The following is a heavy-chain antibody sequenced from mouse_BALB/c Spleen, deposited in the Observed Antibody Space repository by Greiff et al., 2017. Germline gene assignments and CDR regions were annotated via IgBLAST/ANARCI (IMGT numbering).Heavy chain of an antibody. CDR1: GYAFTNYL. Sequence: VQLQQSGAELVRPGTSVKVSCKASGYAFTNYLIEWVKQRPGQGLEWIGVINPGSGGTNYNEKFKGKATLTADKSSSTAYMQLSSLTSDDSAVYFCARSSEYGNPAWFAYWGQGTLVTVSA. J-gene: IGHJ3*01. CDR2: INPGSGGT. V-gene: IGHV1-54*01. CDR3: ARSSEYGNPAWFAY. D-gene: IGHD2-1*01.